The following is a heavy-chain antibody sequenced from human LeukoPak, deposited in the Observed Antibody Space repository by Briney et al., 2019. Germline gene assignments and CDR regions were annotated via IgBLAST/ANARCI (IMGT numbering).Heavy chain of an antibody. CDR1: GFTASTHY. CDR3: AKVPGLRYFDY. CDR2: IYTGSST. Sequence: GGSRRPSCAAEGFTASTHYVSWVRQAPGEVLEWVEHIYTGSSTYYADSVKGRFTIFRDNSKNTLYLQMNSLRAEDTAVYYCAKVPGLRYFDYWGQGTLVTVSS. J-gene: IGHJ4*02. D-gene: IGHD3-9*01. V-gene: IGHV3-53*01.